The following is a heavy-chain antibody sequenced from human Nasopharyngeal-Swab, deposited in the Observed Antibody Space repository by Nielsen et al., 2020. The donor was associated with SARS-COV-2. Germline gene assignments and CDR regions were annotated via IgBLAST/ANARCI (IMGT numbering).Heavy chain of an antibody. V-gene: IGHV4-39*01. J-gene: IGHJ4*02. CDR2: IYYSGST. CDR3: ARWKGIAAAWDY. D-gene: IGHD6-13*01. Sequence: RQAPGKGLEWIGSIYYSGSTYYNPSLKSRVTISVDTSKNQFSLKLSPVTAADTAVYYCARWKGIAAAWDYWGQGTLVTVSS.